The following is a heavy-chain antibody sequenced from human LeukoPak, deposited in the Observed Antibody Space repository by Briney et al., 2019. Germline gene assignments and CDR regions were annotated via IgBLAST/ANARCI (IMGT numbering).Heavy chain of an antibody. CDR1: GFTFGDTW. CDR3: ATSYDMGWLIGY. J-gene: IGHJ4*02. CDR2: IKQDGSEK. D-gene: IGHD3/OR15-3a*01. V-gene: IGHV3-7*03. Sequence: GGSLRLSCAASGFTFGDTWMNWVRQVPGQGLEWVANIKQDGSEKFYVASVKGRFTISRDNGKSSLYLQMNSLRAEGTALYYCATSYDMGWLIGYWGQGTLVTVSS.